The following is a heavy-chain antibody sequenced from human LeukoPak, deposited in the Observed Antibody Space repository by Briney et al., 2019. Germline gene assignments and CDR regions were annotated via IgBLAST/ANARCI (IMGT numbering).Heavy chain of an antibody. V-gene: IGHV4-31*03. CDR1: GGSISSGGYY. Sequence: SQTLSLTCTVSGGSISSGGYYWSWIRQHPGKGLEWIGYIYYSGSTYYNPSLKSRVTISVDTSKNQFSLKLSSVTAADTAVYYCARSGYYDILTGYYYSDYWGQGTLVTVSS. D-gene: IGHD3-9*01. CDR2: IYYSGST. CDR3: ARSGYYDILTGYYYSDY. J-gene: IGHJ4*02.